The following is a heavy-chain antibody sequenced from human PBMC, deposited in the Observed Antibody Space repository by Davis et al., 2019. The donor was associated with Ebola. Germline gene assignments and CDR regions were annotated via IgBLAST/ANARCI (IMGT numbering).Heavy chain of an antibody. CDR2: ISWNSGSI. CDR1: GFTLDDYA. D-gene: IGHD6-13*01. Sequence: SLKISCAASGFTLDDYAMYWVRQAPGKGLEWASGISWNSGSIGYADSVQGRFIISRDNAKHSLNLQMNSLRAEDTALYYCGKGLWDSSTWAPIDYWGQGILVTVSS. CDR3: GKGLWDSSTWAPIDY. V-gene: IGHV3-9*01. J-gene: IGHJ4*02.